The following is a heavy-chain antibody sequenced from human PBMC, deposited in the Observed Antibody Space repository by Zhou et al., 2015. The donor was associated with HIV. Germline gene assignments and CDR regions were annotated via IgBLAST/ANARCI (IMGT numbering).Heavy chain of an antibody. V-gene: IGHV1-2*02. CDR3: AMSSGYYYGPFDY. D-gene: IGHD3-22*01. CDR2: INPNSGGT. Sequence: QLQLVQSGAEVKKPGSSVKVSCRASGGTSTNYAVTWVRQAPGQGLEWMGWINPNSGGTNYAQKFQGRVTMTRDTSISTAYMELSRLRSDDTAVYYCAMSSGYYYGPFDYWGQGTLVTVSS. J-gene: IGHJ4*02. CDR1: GGTSTNYA.